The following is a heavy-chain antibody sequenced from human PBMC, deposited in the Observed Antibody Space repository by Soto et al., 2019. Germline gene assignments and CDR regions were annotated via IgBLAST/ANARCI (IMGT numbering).Heavy chain of an antibody. CDR2: INAGNGNT. Sequence: QVQLVQSGAEVKKPGASVKVSCKASGYTFTSYAMHWVRQAPGQRLEWMGGINAGNGNTKYSQKFQGRVTITRDTSASTAYMELSSLRSEDTAVYYCARTYCGGDCYFDFDYWGQGTLVTVSS. V-gene: IGHV1-3*01. CDR1: GYTFTSYA. J-gene: IGHJ4*02. D-gene: IGHD2-21*02. CDR3: ARTYCGGDCYFDFDY.